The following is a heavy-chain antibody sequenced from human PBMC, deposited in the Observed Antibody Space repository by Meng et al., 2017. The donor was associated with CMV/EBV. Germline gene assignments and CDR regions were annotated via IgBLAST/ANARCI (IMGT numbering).Heavy chain of an antibody. CDR1: GYTFTSYG. V-gene: IGHV1-18*01. CDR3: AREGGGDNSSTPYYFDY. D-gene: IGHD6-6*01. Sequence: ASVKVSCKASGYTFTSYGISWVRQAPGQGLEWMGWISAYNGNTNYAQKLQGRVTMTTDTSTSTAYMELRSLRSDDTAVYYCAREGGGDNSSTPYYFDYWGQGTLVTVSS. J-gene: IGHJ4*02. CDR2: ISAYNGNT.